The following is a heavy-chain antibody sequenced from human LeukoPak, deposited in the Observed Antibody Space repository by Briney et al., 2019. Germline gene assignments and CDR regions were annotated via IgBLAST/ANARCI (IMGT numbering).Heavy chain of an antibody. Sequence: GGSLRLSCAASGFTFSSYSMNWVRQAPGKGLEWVSSISSSSSYIYYADSVKGRFTISRDNAKNSLYLQMNSPRAEDTAVYYCAREGQYATDAFDIWGQGTMVTVSS. CDR1: GFTFSSYS. V-gene: IGHV3-21*01. CDR3: AREGQYATDAFDI. D-gene: IGHD2-2*01. CDR2: ISSSSSYI. J-gene: IGHJ3*02.